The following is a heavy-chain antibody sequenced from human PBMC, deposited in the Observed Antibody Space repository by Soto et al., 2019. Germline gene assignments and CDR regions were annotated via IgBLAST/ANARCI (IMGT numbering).Heavy chain of an antibody. J-gene: IGHJ6*02. Sequence: SVNVSCKAAGGTFSSYGFTWVRQAPGQGPEWMGGLIPVFGTPTYAQQFQGRVMISADELTSTVHMEVTSLRSDDTAVYCCTRVGFGSSNCQQLCCWNHAMDVWGQGTTVNVSS. CDR3: TRVGFGSSNCQQLCCWNHAMDV. D-gene: IGHD2-2*01. CDR1: GGTFSSYG. CDR2: LIPVFGTP. V-gene: IGHV1-69*13.